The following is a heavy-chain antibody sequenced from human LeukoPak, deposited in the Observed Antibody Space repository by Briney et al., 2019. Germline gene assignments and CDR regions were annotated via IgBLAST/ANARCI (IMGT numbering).Heavy chain of an antibody. CDR3: ARRAGGAYYYDSGNWYFDL. Sequence: AGESLKISCKGSGYSFTYYWIAWVRQMPGKGLEWMGVIFPGDSDTRYSPSFQGQVTISVDKSISTAYLQWSSLKASDTATYYCARRAGGAYYYDSGNWYFDLWGRGTLVIVSS. CDR2: IFPGDSDT. V-gene: IGHV5-51*01. CDR1: GYSFTYYW. J-gene: IGHJ2*01. D-gene: IGHD3-22*01.